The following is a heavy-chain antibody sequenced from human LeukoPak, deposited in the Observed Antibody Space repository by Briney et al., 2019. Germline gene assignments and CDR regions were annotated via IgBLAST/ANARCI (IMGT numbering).Heavy chain of an antibody. V-gene: IGHV4-59*01. D-gene: IGHD2-2*01. Sequence: PSETLSLTCTVSGGSISSYYWSWIRQPPGKGPEWIGYIYYSGSTNYNPSLKSRVTISVDTSKNQFSLKLSSVTAADTAVYFCARGEYQLLFAYYNWFDPWGQGTLVTVSS. CDR2: IYYSGST. CDR3: ARGEYQLLFAYYNWFDP. CDR1: GGSISSYY. J-gene: IGHJ5*02.